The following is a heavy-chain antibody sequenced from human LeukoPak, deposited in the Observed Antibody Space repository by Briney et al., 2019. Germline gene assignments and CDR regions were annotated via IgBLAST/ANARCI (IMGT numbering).Heavy chain of an antibody. CDR3: AREDSDYSNYDF. CDR1: GFTFSDYY. V-gene: IGHV3-11*06. D-gene: IGHD4-11*01. J-gene: IGHJ4*02. CDR2: ISGSSSNT. Sequence: PGGSLRLSCAASGFTFSDYYMSWIRQAPGKGLEWVSYISGSSSNTKYADSVKGRFTVSRDNAKNSLYLQMNDLRAEDTAVYYCAREDSDYSNYDFWGQGTLVTVSS.